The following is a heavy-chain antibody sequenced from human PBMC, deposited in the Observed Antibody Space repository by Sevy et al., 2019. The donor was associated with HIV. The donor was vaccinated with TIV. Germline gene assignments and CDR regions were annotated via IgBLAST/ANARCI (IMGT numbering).Heavy chain of an antibody. D-gene: IGHD2-8*01. CDR2: VRNDGSNK. J-gene: IGHJ6*02. CDR3: ARGRKTTEEWLEELDYYYGLDV. CDR1: GFSLTTSD. Sequence: GGSLRLPCAASGFSLTTSDMHWVRQAPGKGLEWVAYVRNDGSNKYYADSVRDRFTISRDSPKNTLYLQMNSLRDEDTAIYYCARGRKTTEEWLEELDYYYGLDVWGQGTTVTVS. V-gene: IGHV3-30*02.